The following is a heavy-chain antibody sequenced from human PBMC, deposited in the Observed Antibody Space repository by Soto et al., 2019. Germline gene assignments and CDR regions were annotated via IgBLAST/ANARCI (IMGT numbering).Heavy chain of an antibody. J-gene: IGHJ3*02. V-gene: IGHV5-51*01. Sequence: GGSLRLSCKGSGYSFTSYWIGWVRQMPGKGLEWMGIIYPGDSDTRYSPSFQGQVTISADKSISTAYLQWSSLKASDTAMYYCARPSVPGAYSGYDYVDAFDIWGQGTMVTVSS. D-gene: IGHD5-12*01. CDR2: IYPGDSDT. CDR1: GYSFTSYW. CDR3: ARPSVPGAYSGYDYVDAFDI.